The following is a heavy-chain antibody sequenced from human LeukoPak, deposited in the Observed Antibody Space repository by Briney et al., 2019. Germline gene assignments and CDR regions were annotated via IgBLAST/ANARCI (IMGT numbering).Heavy chain of an antibody. J-gene: IGHJ4*02. CDR3: ARAEVSSWNNY. V-gene: IGHV3-74*01. CDR1: GFTLGSYW. Sequence: PGGSLRLSCAVSGFTLGSYWMHWVRQAPGQGLAWVSRVNTDGSSTTYAESVKGRFTISKDNAKNTLYLQMNGLRAEDTAVYYCARAEVSSWNNYWGQGTLVTVSS. D-gene: IGHD6-13*01. CDR2: VNTDGSST.